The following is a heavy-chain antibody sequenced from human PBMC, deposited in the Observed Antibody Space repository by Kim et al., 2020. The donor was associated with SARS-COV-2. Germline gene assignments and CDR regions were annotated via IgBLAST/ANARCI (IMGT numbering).Heavy chain of an antibody. V-gene: IGHV3-15*01. CDR3: TTPYSSSWYGVIDY. Sequence: GGSLRLSCAASGFTFSNAWMSWVRQAPGKGLEWVGRIKSKTDGGTTDYAAPVKGRFTISRDDSKNTLYLQMNSLKTEDIAVYYCTTPYSSSWYGVIDYWGQGTLVTVSS. CDR2: IKSKTDGGTT. J-gene: IGHJ4*02. D-gene: IGHD6-13*01. CDR1: GFTFSNAW.